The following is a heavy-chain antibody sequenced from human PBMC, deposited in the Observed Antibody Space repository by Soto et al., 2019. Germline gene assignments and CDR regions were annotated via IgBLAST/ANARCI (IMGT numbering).Heavy chain of an antibody. J-gene: IGHJ4*02. D-gene: IGHD1-26*01. V-gene: IGHV1-69*02. Sequence: QVQLVQSGAEVKKPGSSVKVSCKASGDSFSRYSISWVRQPPGQGLEWMGRIIPIPDIAEYAQKFEGRVTITVDKSTSTNYMELSVLRSEDTAIYYCARVTWAKYYFDFWCQGTPVSVSS. CDR3: ARVTWAKYYFDF. CDR1: GDSFSRYS. CDR2: IIPIPDIA.